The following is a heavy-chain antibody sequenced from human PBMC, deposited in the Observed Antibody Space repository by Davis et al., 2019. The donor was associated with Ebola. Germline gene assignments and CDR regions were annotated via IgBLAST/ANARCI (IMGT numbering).Heavy chain of an antibody. V-gene: IGHV4-59*12. CDR1: GGSISSYY. CDR2: IYYSGST. J-gene: IGHJ4*02. CDR3: ARGRGRITIFGVATYYFDY. D-gene: IGHD3-3*01. Sequence: GSLRLSCTVSGGSISSYYWSWIRQPPGKGLEWIGYIYYSGSTNYNPSLKSRVTISVDTSKNQFSLKLSSVTAADTAVYYCARGRGRITIFGVATYYFDYWGQGTLVTVSS.